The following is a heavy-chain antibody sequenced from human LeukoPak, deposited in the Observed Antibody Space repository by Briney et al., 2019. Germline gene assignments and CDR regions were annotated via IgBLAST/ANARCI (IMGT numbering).Heavy chain of an antibody. Sequence: ASVKVSCKASGYTFTSYAMHWVRQAPGQRLEWMGWINAGNGNTKYSQKFQGRATITRDTSASTAYMELSSLRSEDTAVYYCARDVGSGWYLDYYYYGMDVWGQGTTVTVSS. V-gene: IGHV1-3*01. CDR2: INAGNGNT. D-gene: IGHD6-19*01. CDR1: GYTFTSYA. J-gene: IGHJ6*02. CDR3: ARDVGSGWYLDYYYYGMDV.